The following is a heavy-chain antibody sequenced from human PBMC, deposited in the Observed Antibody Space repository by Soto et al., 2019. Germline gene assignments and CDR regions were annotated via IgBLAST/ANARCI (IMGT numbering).Heavy chain of an antibody. D-gene: IGHD3-3*01. CDR3: ASGRNYDFWKDRYYFDY. V-gene: IGHV4-31*03. CDR1: GGSISSGGYY. J-gene: IGHJ4*02. CDR2: IYYSGST. Sequence: SETLSLTCTVSGGSISSGGYYWSWIRQHPGKGLEWIGYIYYSGSTYYNPSLKSRVTISVDTSKNQFSLKLSSVTAADTAVYYCASGRNYDFWKDRYYFDYWGQGTLVTVSS.